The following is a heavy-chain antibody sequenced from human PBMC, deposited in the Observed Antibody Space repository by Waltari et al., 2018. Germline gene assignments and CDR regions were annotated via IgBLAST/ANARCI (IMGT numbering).Heavy chain of an antibody. Sequence: EVQLLESGGGLVQHGGSLRLSGAASGFTLSSTAMSWVSQAPGKGLEWVSVIYSGGSTYYADSVKGRFTISRDNSKNTLYLQMNSLRAEDTAVYYCAKNSLGSICYYFDYWCQGTLVTVSS. J-gene: IGHJ4*02. CDR3: AKNSLGSICYYFDY. D-gene: IGHD6-13*01. CDR2: IYSGGST. V-gene: IGHV3-23*03. CDR1: GFTLSSTA.